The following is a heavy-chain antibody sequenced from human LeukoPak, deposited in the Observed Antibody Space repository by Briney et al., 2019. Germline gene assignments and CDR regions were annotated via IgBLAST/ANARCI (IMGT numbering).Heavy chain of an antibody. V-gene: IGHV3-23*01. CDR3: AKGEGYSYGLQDY. J-gene: IGHJ4*02. CDR1: GFTFSSYA. D-gene: IGHD5-18*01. Sequence: GGSLSLSCAASGFTFSSYAMRWVRQAPGKGLEWVSGISGSGGSTHYADSVKGRFTISRDNSKNTLYLQMNSLRAEDTAVYYCAKGEGYSYGLQDYWGQGTLVTVSS. CDR2: ISGSGGST.